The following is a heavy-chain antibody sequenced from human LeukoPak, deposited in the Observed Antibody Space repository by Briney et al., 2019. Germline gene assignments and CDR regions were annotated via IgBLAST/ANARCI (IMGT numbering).Heavy chain of an antibody. J-gene: IGHJ4*02. CDR2: INPSGGST. Sequence: GASVKVSCKASGYTFTSYYMHWVRQAPGQGLEWMGIINPSGGSTSYAQKFQGRVTKTRDMSTSTVYMELSSLRSEDTAVYYCARGVGGHYDFWSGYYLDYWGQGTLVTVSS. V-gene: IGHV1-46*01. D-gene: IGHD3-3*01. CDR3: ARGVGGHYDFWSGYYLDY. CDR1: GYTFTSYY.